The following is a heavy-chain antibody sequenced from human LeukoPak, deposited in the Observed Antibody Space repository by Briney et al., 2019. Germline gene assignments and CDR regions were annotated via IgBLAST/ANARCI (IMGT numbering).Heavy chain of an antibody. CDR1: GYTFSNYG. V-gene: IGHV1-18*01. J-gene: IGHJ1*01. CDR2: ISGENGDT. CDR3: ARDFSRHCSGPTCSVVYFRH. Sequence: ASVKVSCKSSGYTFSNYGISWMRQAPGQGFEWMGWISGENGDTKYSQQFQGRVTLTTDTSTSTAYMELRSLTSDDTAVFYCARDFSRHCSGPTCSVVYFRHWGQGTLVTVSS. D-gene: IGHD2-15*01.